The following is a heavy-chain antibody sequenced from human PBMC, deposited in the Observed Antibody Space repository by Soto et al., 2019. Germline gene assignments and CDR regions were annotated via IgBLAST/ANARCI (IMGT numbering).Heavy chain of an antibody. CDR1: GFPFSSYA. Sequence: GGSLRLSSAASGFPFSSYAMRWVRQAPGKGLEWVAVISYDGSNKYYADSVKGRFTISRDNSKNTLYLQMNSLRAEDTAVYYCARDPRWFGEFSYYFDYWGQGTLVTVSS. V-gene: IGHV3-30-3*01. CDR2: ISYDGSNK. J-gene: IGHJ4*02. CDR3: ARDPRWFGEFSYYFDY. D-gene: IGHD3-10*01.